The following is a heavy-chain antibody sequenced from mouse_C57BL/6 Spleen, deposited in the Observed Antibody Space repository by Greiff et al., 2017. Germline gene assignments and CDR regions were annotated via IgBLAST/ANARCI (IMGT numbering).Heavy chain of an antibody. Sequence: EVKLQESGPGMVKPSQSLSLTCTVTGYSITSGYDWHWIRHFPGNKLEWMGYISYSGSTNYNPSLKSRISITHDTSKNHFFLKLNSVTTEDTATYYCARAGGIYYYGSSYGAMDYWGQGTSVTVSS. CDR2: ISYSGST. CDR1: GYSITSGYD. CDR3: ARAGGIYYYGSSYGAMDY. D-gene: IGHD1-1*01. J-gene: IGHJ4*01. V-gene: IGHV3-1*01.